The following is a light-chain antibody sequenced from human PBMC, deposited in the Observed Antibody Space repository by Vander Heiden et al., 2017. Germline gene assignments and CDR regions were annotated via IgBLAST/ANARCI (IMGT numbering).Light chain of an antibody. J-gene: IGKJ1*01. Sequence: AIQMTQSPSSLSASVGDRVTITCRASQGITNDLAWYRQKPGKAPQLLIYVASSLQSGVPSRFSGSGSGTDFTLTISSLQPEDFATYYCLQKYNYPRTFGQGTRVEIK. CDR1: QGITND. V-gene: IGKV1-6*01. CDR3: LQKYNYPRT. CDR2: VAS.